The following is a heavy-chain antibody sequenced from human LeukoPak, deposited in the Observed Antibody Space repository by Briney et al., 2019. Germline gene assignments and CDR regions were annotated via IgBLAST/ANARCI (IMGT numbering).Heavy chain of an antibody. CDR1: GGTFSSYA. V-gene: IGHV1-69*13. Sequence: PWASVKVSRKASGGTFSSYAISWVRQAPGQGLEWMGGIIPIFGTANYAQKFQGRVTITADESTSTAYMELSSLRSEDTAVYYCARDRSIAAAGTDAFDIWGQGTMVTVSS. CDR3: ARDRSIAAAGTDAFDI. D-gene: IGHD6-13*01. CDR2: IIPIFGTA. J-gene: IGHJ3*02.